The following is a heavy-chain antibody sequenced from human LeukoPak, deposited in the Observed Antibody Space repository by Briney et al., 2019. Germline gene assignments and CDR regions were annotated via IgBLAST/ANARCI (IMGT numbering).Heavy chain of an antibody. CDR3: ARRRMGDI. J-gene: IGHJ3*02. Sequence: SETLSLTCTVSGGSVSGSTYYWGWIRQPPGKGLEWIGSVYSGSTYYNSSLKSRITISVDTSKNQFSLKLSSVTAADTAVYYCARRRMGDIWGQGTMVTVSS. V-gene: IGHV4-39*07. D-gene: IGHD3-16*01. CDR2: VYSGST. CDR1: GGSVSGSTYY.